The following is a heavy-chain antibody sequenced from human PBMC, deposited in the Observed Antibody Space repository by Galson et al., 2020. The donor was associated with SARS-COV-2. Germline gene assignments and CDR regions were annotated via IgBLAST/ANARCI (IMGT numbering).Heavy chain of an antibody. V-gene: IGHV4-4*02. CDR2: IYHSGST. Sequence: SETLSLTCAVSGGSISSSNWWSWVRQPPGKGLEWIGEIYHSGSTNYNPSLKSRVTISVDKSKNQFSLKLSSVTAADTAVYYCARLSITIFGVVIHNWFDPWGQGTLVTVSS. J-gene: IGHJ5*02. D-gene: IGHD3-3*01. CDR1: GGSISSSNW. CDR3: ARLSITIFGVVIHNWFDP.